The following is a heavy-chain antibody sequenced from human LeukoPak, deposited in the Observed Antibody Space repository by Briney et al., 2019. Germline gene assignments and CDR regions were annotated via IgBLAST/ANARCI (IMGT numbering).Heavy chain of an antibody. J-gene: IGHJ5*02. CDR3: ARDREAVANWGYDWFDP. V-gene: IGHV4-4*07. D-gene: IGHD7-27*01. CDR2: IYTSGST. Sequence: SETLSLTCTVSGGSISSYYWSWIRQPAGKGLERIGRIYTSGSTNYNPSLKSRVTMSVDTSKNQFSLKLSSVTAADTAVYYCARDREAVANWGYDWFDPWGQGTLVTVSS. CDR1: GGSISSYY.